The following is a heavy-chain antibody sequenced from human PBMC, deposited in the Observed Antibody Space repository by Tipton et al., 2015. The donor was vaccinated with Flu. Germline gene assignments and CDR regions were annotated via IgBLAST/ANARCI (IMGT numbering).Heavy chain of an antibody. D-gene: IGHD6-6*01. J-gene: IGHJ4*02. CDR1: GGSVNSGFYY. CDR3: ARGDHRYSSSSIYFDY. Sequence: TLSLTCTVSGGSVNSGFYYWSWIRQTPGKGLEWIGYIYYSGSTNYNPSLKTRVSISIDTSKKYFSLKLTSVTPADTAVYYCARGDHRYSSSSIYFDYWGQGTLVAVSS. CDR2: IYYSGST. V-gene: IGHV4-61*03.